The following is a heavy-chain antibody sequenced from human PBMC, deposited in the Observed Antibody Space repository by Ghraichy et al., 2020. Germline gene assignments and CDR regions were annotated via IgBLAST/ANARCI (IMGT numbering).Heavy chain of an antibody. J-gene: IGHJ4*02. D-gene: IGHD4-23*01. CDR1: GYSISSGYY. CDR3: ARDHYGGNSVDY. Sequence: SETLSLTCAVSGYSISSGYYWGCLRHPPGKGLEWIGSIYHSGITYYNPSLKGRVTISVDTSKNQFSLKRSFVTAADTAVYYCARDHYGGNSVDYWGQGTLVTVSS. V-gene: IGHV4-38-2*02. CDR2: IYHSGIT.